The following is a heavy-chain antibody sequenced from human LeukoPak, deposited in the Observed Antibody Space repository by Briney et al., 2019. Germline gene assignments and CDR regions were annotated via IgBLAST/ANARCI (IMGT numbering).Heavy chain of an antibody. V-gene: IGHV1-8*01. D-gene: IGHD2-2*01. Sequence: EASVKVSCKASGYTFTSYDINWVRQAAGQGLEWMGWMNPNSGNTGYAQKFQGRVTMTRNTSISTAYMELSSLRSEDTAVYYCARSIVVVPAADAFDIWGQGAMVTVSS. CDR2: MNPNSGNT. J-gene: IGHJ3*02. CDR3: ARSIVVVPAADAFDI. CDR1: GYTFTSYD.